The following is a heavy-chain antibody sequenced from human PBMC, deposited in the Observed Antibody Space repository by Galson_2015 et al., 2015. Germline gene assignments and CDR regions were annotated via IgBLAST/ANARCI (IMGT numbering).Heavy chain of an antibody. CDR2: IKQDGSEK. J-gene: IGHJ3*01. D-gene: IGHD6-19*01. V-gene: IGHV3-7*04. Sequence: SLRLSCAGSRFSFNIYWMNWVRQAPGKGLEWVGTIKQDGSEKYYVDSVKGRFTISRDNAKNSLYLQMNRLGGDDTALYYCARGSSACYDWDVLDAWGQGTMVIVSS. CDR3: ARGSSACYDWDVLDA. CDR1: RFSFNIYW.